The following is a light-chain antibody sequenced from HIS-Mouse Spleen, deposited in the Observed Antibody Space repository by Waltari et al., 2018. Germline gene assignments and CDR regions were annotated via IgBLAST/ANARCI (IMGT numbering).Light chain of an antibody. Sequence: SYELTQPPSVSVSPGQTARITCSGDALPKKYAYWYQQKSGQAPVLVIYEDSKRPSGIPERFLGSSSGTMATLTSSGAQVEDEADYYCYSTDSSGNHRVFGGGTKLTVL. J-gene: IGLJ2*01. CDR3: YSTDSSGNHRV. CDR2: EDS. CDR1: ALPKKY. V-gene: IGLV3-10*01.